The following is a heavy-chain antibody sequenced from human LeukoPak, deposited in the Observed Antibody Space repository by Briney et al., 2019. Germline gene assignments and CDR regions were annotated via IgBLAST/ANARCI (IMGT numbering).Heavy chain of an antibody. D-gene: IGHD3-3*01. Sequence: SETLSLTCNVSGGSISSTSYYWGWIRQTPGKGLEWIGSISYSGSTYYNPSLKSRVTISVDTSKNHFSLRLRSVTAADTAVYYCAQSITIFGVIEGGFDPWGQGTLVTVPS. CDR1: GGSISSTSYY. CDR2: ISYSGST. V-gene: IGHV4-39*02. J-gene: IGHJ5*02. CDR3: AQSITIFGVIEGGFDP.